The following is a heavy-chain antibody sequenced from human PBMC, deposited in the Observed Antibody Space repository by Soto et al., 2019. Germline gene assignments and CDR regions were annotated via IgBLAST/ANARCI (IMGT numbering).Heavy chain of an antibody. D-gene: IGHD2-15*01. V-gene: IGHV3-23*01. CDR1: GFTFNTYA. J-gene: IGHJ4*02. Sequence: EVHLLESGGGLVQPGGSLRLSCAASGFTFNTYAMSWVRQAPGKGLEWVSAIGGNGVDTFYAASVKGRFTVSRDNSRNPLYVQMNSLRADDTALYYCVKDHNLSGSSCRGFDSWGQGTLVTVSS. CDR2: IGGNGVDT. CDR3: VKDHNLSGSSCRGFDS.